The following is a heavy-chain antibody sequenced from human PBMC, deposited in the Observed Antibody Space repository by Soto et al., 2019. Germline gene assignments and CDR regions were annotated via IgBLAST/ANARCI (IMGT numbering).Heavy chain of an antibody. CDR2: IIPIFGTA. Sequence: QVQLVQSGAEVKKPGSSVKVSCKASAGTFSSYAISWVRQAPGQGLEWMGGIIPIFGTANYAQKFQGRVTITADESTSTAYMELSSLRSEDTAVYYCARAPGIAEEEVVDYYYYYGMDVWGQGTTVTVSS. CDR3: ARAPGIAEEEVVDYYYYYGMDV. J-gene: IGHJ6*02. CDR1: AGTFSSYA. V-gene: IGHV1-69*01. D-gene: IGHD6-13*01.